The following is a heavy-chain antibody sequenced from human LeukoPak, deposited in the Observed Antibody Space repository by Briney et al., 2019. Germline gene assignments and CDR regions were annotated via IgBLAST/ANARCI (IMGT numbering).Heavy chain of an antibody. J-gene: IGHJ4*02. V-gene: IGHV3-33*01. D-gene: IGHD3-22*01. CDR3: ARGSTYYYDSSGYQDY. CDR2: IWYDGSNK. CDR1: GFTFSSYG. Sequence: GGSLRLSCAASGFTFSSYGMHWVRQAPGKGLEWVAVIWYDGSNKYYADSVKGRFTISRDNSKNTLYLQMNSLRAEDTAVYYCARGSTYYYDSSGYQDYWGQGTLVTVS.